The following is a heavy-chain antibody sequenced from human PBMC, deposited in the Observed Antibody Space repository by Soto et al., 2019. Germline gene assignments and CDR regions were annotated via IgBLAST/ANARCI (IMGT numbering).Heavy chain of an antibody. CDR2: ISYDGSNK. J-gene: IGHJ4*02. Sequence: QVQLVESGGGVVQPGRSLRLSCAASGFTFSSYAMHWVRQAPGKGLEWVAVISYDGSNKYYADSVKGRFTISRDNSKNTLYLQMNSLRAEDTAMYYCARGDFWSGLDYWGQVTLVTVSS. D-gene: IGHD3-3*01. CDR1: GFTFSSYA. V-gene: IGHV3-30-3*01. CDR3: ARGDFWSGLDY.